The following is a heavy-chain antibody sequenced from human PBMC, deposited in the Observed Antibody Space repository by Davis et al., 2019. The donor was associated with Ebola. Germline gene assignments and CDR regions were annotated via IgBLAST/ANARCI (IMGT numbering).Heavy chain of an antibody. D-gene: IGHD6-13*01. CDR1: GGSFSGYY. CDR3: ASLGIAAAGRGPYYYYGMDV. CDR2: INHSGST. Sequence: SETLSLTCAVYGGSFSGYYWSWIRQPPGKGLEWIGEINHSGSTNYNPSLKSRVTISVDTSKNQFSLKLSSVTAADTAVYYCASLGIAAAGRGPYYYYGMDVWGQGTTVTVSS. V-gene: IGHV4-34*01. J-gene: IGHJ6*02.